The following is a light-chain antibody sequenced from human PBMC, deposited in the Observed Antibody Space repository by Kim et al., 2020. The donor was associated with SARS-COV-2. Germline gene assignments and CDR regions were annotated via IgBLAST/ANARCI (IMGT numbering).Light chain of an antibody. J-gene: IGKJ4*01. CDR3: QQASSFPLT. V-gene: IGKV1-12*01. CDR2: AAS. CDR1: KAISSW. Sequence: ASVGDRVTMTCRASKAISSWLAWYQQKPGNAPNLLIYAASSLQSGVPSRFSGSGSETNFTLTITSLQPEDFATYYCQQASSFPLTFGGGTKVDI.